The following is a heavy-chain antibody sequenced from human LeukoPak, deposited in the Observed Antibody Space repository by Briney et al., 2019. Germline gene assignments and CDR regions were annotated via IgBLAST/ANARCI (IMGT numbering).Heavy chain of an antibody. V-gene: IGHV4-39*07. CDR3: ARGTMVVTDFDY. CDR1: GGSISSSSYY. Sequence: SETLSLTCTVSGGSISSSSYYWGWIRQPPGKGLEWIGSIYYSGSTYYNPSLKSRVTISVDTSKNQFSLKLSSVTAADTAVYYCARGTMVVTDFDYWGQGTLVTVSS. CDR2: IYYSGST. D-gene: IGHD4-23*01. J-gene: IGHJ4*02.